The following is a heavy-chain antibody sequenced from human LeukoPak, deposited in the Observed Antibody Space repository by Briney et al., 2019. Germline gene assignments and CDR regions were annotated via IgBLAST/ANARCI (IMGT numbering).Heavy chain of an antibody. CDR2: ISGSGGST. Sequence: GGSLRLPCAASGFTFSSYGMSWVRQAPGKGLEWVSAISGSGGSTYYADSVKGRFTISRDNSKNTLYLQMNSLRAEDTAVYYCAKDREYVDTATTIDYWGQGTLVTVSS. J-gene: IGHJ4*02. CDR1: GFTFSSYG. V-gene: IGHV3-23*01. CDR3: AKDREYVDTATTIDY. D-gene: IGHD5-18*01.